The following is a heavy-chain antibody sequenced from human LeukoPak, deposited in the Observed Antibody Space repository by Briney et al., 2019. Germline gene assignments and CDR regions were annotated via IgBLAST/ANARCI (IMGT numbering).Heavy chain of an antibody. V-gene: IGHV1-69*05. CDR3: ARDLDGGSSLAY. CDR2: IIPIFGTT. Sequence: SVTVSCKASGVTFTTDSISWVRQAPGQGLEWMGGIIPIFGTTNYAQKFQDRVTITTDESMTTAYMELSSLRPEDTAIYYCARDLDGGSSLAYWGQGTLVTVSS. J-gene: IGHJ4*02. CDR1: GVTFTTDS. D-gene: IGHD1-26*01.